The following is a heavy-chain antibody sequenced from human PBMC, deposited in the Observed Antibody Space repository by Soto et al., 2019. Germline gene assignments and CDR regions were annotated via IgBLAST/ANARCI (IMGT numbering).Heavy chain of an antibody. D-gene: IGHD3-22*01. CDR2: IIPIFGTA. CDR3: AKDVGGITMIVVGYY. Sequence: GPSVKVSCKASGGTFSSYAISWVRQAPGQGLEWMGGIIPIFGTANYAQKFQGRVTITADESTSTAYMELNSLRAEDTAVYYCAKDVGGITMIVVGYYWGQGTLVTSPQ. V-gene: IGHV1-69*13. CDR1: GGTFSSYA. J-gene: IGHJ4*02.